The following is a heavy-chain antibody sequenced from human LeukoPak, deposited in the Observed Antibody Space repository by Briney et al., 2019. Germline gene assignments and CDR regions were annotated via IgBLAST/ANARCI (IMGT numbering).Heavy chain of an antibody. CDR2: INSDGSST. V-gene: IGHV3-74*01. CDR1: GFTFSSYW. CDR3: ATSRLLKDAFDI. Sequence: PGGSLRLSCAASGFTFSSYWMHWVRQAPGKGLVWASRINSDGSSTYYADSVKGRFTISRDNAKNTLYLQMNSLRAEDMAVYYCATSRLLKDAFDIWGQGTMVTVSS. J-gene: IGHJ3*02.